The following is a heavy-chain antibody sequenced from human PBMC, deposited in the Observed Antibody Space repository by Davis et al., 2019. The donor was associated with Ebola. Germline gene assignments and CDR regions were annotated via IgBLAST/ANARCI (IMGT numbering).Heavy chain of an antibody. D-gene: IGHD2-15*01. V-gene: IGHV1-2*04. Sequence: ASVKVSCKASGYTFTGYYMHWVRQAPGQGLEWMGWINPNSGGTNYAQKFQGWVTMTRDTSISTAHMELSRLRSDDTAVYYCGRGGGIGYYGMDVWGQGTTVTVSS. CDR1: GYTFTGYY. J-gene: IGHJ6*02. CDR3: GRGGGIGYYGMDV. CDR2: INPNSGGT.